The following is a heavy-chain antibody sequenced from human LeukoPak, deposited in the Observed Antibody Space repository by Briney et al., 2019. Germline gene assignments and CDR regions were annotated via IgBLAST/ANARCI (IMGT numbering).Heavy chain of an antibody. CDR1: GFTFSTYA. Sequence: GGSLRLSCAASGFTFSTYAMNWVRQAPGKGLEWVSYISSSSNTIYYADSVQGRFTISRDNANNSLYLQMNSLRAEDTAVYYCARDGYDFWSGYPTTVDFWGQGTLVTVSS. CDR3: ARDGYDFWSGYPTTVDF. CDR2: ISSSSNTI. D-gene: IGHD3-3*01. J-gene: IGHJ4*02. V-gene: IGHV3-48*01.